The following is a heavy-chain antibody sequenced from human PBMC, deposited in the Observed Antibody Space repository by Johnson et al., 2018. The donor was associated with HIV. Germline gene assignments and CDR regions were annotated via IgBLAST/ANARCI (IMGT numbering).Heavy chain of an antibody. J-gene: IGHJ3*02. Sequence: VHLVESGGGLIQPGGSLRLSCAASGFTVSSFYMNWVRQAPGKGLEWVSGVNWNGDSTGYADSVKGRFTISRDNAKNSLYLQMNSLRAEDTALYYCARRSGITMISGDAFDIWGQGTMVTVSS. D-gene: IGHD3-22*01. CDR2: VNWNGDST. V-gene: IGHV3-20*04. CDR3: ARRSGITMISGDAFDI. CDR1: GFTVSSFY.